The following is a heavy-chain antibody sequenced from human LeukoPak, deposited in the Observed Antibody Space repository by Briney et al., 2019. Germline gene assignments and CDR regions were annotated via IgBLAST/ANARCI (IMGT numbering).Heavy chain of an antibody. D-gene: IGHD1-26*01. V-gene: IGHV3-21*01. CDR1: GFTFSSSS. CDR3: ASQEVELPLDY. J-gene: IGHJ4*02. CDR2: ISSSSSYI. Sequence: GGSLRLSCAASGFTFSSSSMNWVRQAPGKGLEWVSSISSSSSYIYYADSVKGRFTISRDNARNSLYLQMNSLRAEDTAVYYCASQEVELPLDYWGQGTLVTVSS.